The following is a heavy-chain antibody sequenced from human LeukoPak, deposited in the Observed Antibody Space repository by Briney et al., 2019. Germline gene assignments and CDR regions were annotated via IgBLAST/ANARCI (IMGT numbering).Heavy chain of an antibody. Sequence: PGGSLTLSCAASGFSFSSYWMSWVRQAPGIGLEWVANINLDGSEKYYLDSVKGRFTISRDNAKNSLYLQMNSLRAEDTAVYYCARGWAAHDYWGQGNLVSVSS. J-gene: IGHJ4*02. CDR2: INLDGSEK. D-gene: IGHD2-15*01. V-gene: IGHV3-7*05. CDR1: GFSFSSYW. CDR3: ARGWAAHDY.